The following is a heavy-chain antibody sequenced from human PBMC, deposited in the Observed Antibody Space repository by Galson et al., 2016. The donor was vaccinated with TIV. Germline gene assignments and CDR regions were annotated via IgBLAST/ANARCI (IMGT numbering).Heavy chain of an antibody. Sequence: SLRLSCAVSGFTFSSYAMTWVRQAPGKGLEWVSAITGGGGTTYYADSVKGRFTISRDNSKNTVYLQMNSLRADDTAVYYCAKVHSSGFSYYYGLDVWGQGTTVTVSS. CDR3: AKVHSSGFSYYYGLDV. CDR2: ITGGGGTT. CDR1: GFTFSSYA. J-gene: IGHJ6*02. V-gene: IGHV3-23*01. D-gene: IGHD3-22*01.